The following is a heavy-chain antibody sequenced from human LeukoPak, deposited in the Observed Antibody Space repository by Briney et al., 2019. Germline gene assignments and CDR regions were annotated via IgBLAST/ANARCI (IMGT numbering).Heavy chain of an antibody. V-gene: IGHV4-59*01. Sequence: SETLSLTCIVSGGSISGYYWSWIRQPPGKGLDWIGYIYYSGSTNYNPSLKSRVTISVDTSKNQFSLRLSSVTAADTAVYYCARAGRSSVVAATFYYYYYMDVWGKGTTVTVSS. CDR1: GGSISGYY. CDR3: ARAGRSSVVAATFYYYYYMDV. J-gene: IGHJ6*03. CDR2: IYYSGST. D-gene: IGHD2-15*01.